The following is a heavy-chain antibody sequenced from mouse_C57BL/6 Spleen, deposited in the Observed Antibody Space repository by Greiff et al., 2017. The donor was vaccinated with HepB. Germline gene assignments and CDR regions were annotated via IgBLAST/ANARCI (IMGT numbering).Heavy chain of an antibody. CDR3: ARSREDDYDGR. V-gene: IGHV1-64*01. CDR1: GYTFTSYW. J-gene: IGHJ3*02. Sequence: QVQLKQPGAELVKPGASVKLSCKASGYTFTSYWMHWVKQRPGQGLEWIGMIHPNSGSTNYNEKFKSKATLTVDKSSSTAYMQLSSLTSEDSAVYYCARSREDDYDGRWGQGTLVTVSA. D-gene: IGHD2-4*01. CDR2: IHPNSGST.